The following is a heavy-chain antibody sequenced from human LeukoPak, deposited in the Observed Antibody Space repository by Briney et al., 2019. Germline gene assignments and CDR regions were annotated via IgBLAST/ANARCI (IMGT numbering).Heavy chain of an antibody. Sequence: PGGSLRLSCAASGFTFSNACMSWVRQAPGKGLEWVGHIKSKTDGGTTDFAAPVKGRFTISRDDSENTLFRQVNSLKTEDTAVYYCTTGTWIQLWLPDYWGQGTLVTVSS. CDR1: GFTFSNAC. CDR3: TTGTWIQLWLPDY. D-gene: IGHD5-18*01. V-gene: IGHV3-15*01. CDR2: IKSKTDGGTT. J-gene: IGHJ4*02.